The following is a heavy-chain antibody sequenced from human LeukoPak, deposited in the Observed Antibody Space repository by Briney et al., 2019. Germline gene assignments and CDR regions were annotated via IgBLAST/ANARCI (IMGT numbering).Heavy chain of an antibody. D-gene: IGHD1-26*01. CDR3: ARDRGSYYYYYYMDV. V-gene: IGHV3-64*01. CDR2: ISSNGGST. Sequence: GGSLRLSCAASGFTFSSYAMHWVRQAPGKGLEYVSAISSNGGSTYYANSVKGRFTISRDNSKNTLYLQMGSLRAEDMAVYYCARDRGSYYYYYYMDVWGKGTTVTVSS. J-gene: IGHJ6*03. CDR1: GFTFSSYA.